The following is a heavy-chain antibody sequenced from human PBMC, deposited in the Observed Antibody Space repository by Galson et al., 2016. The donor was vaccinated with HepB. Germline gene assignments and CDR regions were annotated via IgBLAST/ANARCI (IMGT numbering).Heavy chain of an antibody. CDR2: VSVSGGST. CDR3: ATHVYY. V-gene: IGHV3-23*01. CDR1: RFTFSGYA. J-gene: IGHJ4*02. Sequence: SLRLSCAASRFTFSGYAMSWVRQAPGKGLEWVSEVSVSGGSTYYADSVKGRFTISRDNSKNTLYLQMNSLRAEDTAVYYCATHVYYWGQGTLVTVSS.